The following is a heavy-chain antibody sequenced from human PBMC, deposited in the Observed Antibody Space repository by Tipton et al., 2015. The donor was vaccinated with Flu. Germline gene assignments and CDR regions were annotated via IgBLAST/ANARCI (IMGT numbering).Heavy chain of an antibody. J-gene: IGHJ4*02. Sequence: SLRLSCAASGFTFSSYSMNWVRQAPGKGLEWVSSISGSSSYIYYADSVKGRFTISRDNAKNSLYLQMNSLRAEDTAVYYCASRSSSAYWGQGTLVTVSS. CDR1: GFTFSSYS. CDR3: ASRSSSAY. CDR2: ISGSSSYI. D-gene: IGHD6-13*01. V-gene: IGHV3-21*01.